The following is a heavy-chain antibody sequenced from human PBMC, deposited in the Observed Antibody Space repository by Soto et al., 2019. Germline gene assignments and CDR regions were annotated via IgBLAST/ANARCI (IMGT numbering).Heavy chain of an antibody. CDR3: AREDDCDY. J-gene: IGHJ4*02. V-gene: IGHV3-33*01. CDR2: IWYDGSNK. Sequence: QVQLVESGGGVVQPGRSLRLSCAASGFTFSSYGMHWVRQAPGKGLEWVAVIWYDGSNKYYADSVKGRFTISRDNSKNALDLQMNGLRAEETAVYYCAREDDCDYVGQGTLVTVSS. CDR1: GFTFSSYG.